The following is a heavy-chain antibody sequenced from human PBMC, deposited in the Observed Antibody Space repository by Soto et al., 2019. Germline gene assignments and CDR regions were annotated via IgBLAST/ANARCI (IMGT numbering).Heavy chain of an antibody. Sequence: QVHLVESGGGLVKPGGSLRVSCAASGFTFSDHYMTWIRQAPGKGLESVAYISGSGNSVNYAVSVKGRFTISRDNAKNSLYLQMNSQRADDTAVYYCSREPRLMDVWGQGTTVTVSS. CDR1: GFTFSDHY. D-gene: IGHD3-22*01. CDR3: SREPRLMDV. J-gene: IGHJ6*02. CDR2: ISGSGNSV. V-gene: IGHV3-11*01.